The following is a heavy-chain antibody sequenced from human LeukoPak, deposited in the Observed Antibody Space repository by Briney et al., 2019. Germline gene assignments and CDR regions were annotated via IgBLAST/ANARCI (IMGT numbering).Heavy chain of an antibody. CDR1: GFTFSAYN. J-gene: IGHJ4*02. Sequence: GGSLRLSCVASGFTFSAYNIHWVRQAPGEPLEWVSTISSTRGNYKYYGDSVRGRFTISRDNAKNSVYLQMNSLTVADTAVYFCARGTDWSPLDFDFWGRGTQVTVSS. V-gene: IGHV3-21*06. CDR2: ISSTRGNYK. CDR3: ARGTDWSPLDFDF. D-gene: IGHD3-9*01.